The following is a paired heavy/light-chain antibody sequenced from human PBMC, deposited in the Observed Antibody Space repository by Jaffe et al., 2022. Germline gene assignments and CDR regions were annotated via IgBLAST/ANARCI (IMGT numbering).Light chain of an antibody. V-gene: IGKV3-11*01. CDR1: QSVSSY. J-gene: IGKJ3*01. CDR2: DAS. CDR3: QQRSNWPRFT. Sequence: EIVLTQSPATLSLSPGERATLSCRASQSVSSYLAWYQQKPGQAPRLLIYDASNRATGIPARFSGSGSGTDFTLTISSLEPEDFAVYYCQQRSNWPRFTFGPGTKVDIK.
Heavy chain of an antibody. Sequence: EVQLVESGGGLVQPGGSLRLSCAASGFTFSSYEMNWVRQAPGKGLEWVSYISSSGSTIYYADSVKGRFTISRDNAKNSLYLQMNSLRAEDTAVYYCAREAMKWELLQSDAFDIWGQGTMVTVSS. CDR1: GFTFSSYE. D-gene: IGHD1-26*01. CDR3: AREAMKWELLQSDAFDI. CDR2: ISSSGSTI. J-gene: IGHJ3*02. V-gene: IGHV3-48*03.